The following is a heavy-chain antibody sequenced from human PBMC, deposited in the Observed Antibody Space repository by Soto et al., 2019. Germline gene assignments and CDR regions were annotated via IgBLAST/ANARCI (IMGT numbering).Heavy chain of an antibody. J-gene: IGHJ6*03. CDR3: ARESGGESGYYYYYYMDV. D-gene: IGHD3-10*01. CDR1: GGSISSYY. V-gene: IGHV4-59*01. CDR2: IYYSGST. Sequence: SETLSLTCTVSGGSISSYYWSWIRQPPGKGLEWIGYIYYSGSTNYNPSLKSRVTISVDTSKNQFSLKLSSVTAADTAVYYCARESGGESGYYYYYYMDVWGKGTTVTVSS.